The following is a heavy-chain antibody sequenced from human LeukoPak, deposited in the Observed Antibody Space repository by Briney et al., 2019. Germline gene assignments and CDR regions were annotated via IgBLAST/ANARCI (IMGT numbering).Heavy chain of an antibody. V-gene: IGHV3-48*01. D-gene: IGHD4-17*01. J-gene: IGHJ4*02. CDR2: ISSITSTI. Sequence: GGSLRLSCAASGFTFSSYSMNWVRQAPGKGLEWVSYISSITSTIYYADSVKGRFTISRDNAKNSLYLQMNSLRAEDTAVYYCARPDDYGDYFDYWGQGTLVTVSS. CDR1: GFTFSSYS. CDR3: ARPDDYGDYFDY.